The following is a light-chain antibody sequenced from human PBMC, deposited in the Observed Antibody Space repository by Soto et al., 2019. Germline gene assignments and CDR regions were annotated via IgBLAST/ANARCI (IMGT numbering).Light chain of an antibody. CDR3: QQYYSYPWT. V-gene: IGKV1-5*01. Sequence: DIQMTQPPSTLSASVGDRVTITCRASRSISDWLAWYQQKPGKAPKLLIYAASTLQSGVPSRFSGSGSGTDFTLTISCLQSEDFATYYCQQYYSYPWTFGQGTKVDIK. CDR1: RSISDW. CDR2: AAS. J-gene: IGKJ1*01.